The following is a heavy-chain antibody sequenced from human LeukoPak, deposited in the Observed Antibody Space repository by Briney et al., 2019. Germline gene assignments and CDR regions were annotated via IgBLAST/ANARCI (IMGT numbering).Heavy chain of an antibody. CDR1: GFTFSSYS. CDR3: ATDYYDSSGYYY. D-gene: IGHD3-22*01. J-gene: IGHJ4*02. Sequence: GGSLRFSCAASGFTFSSYSMNWVRQAPGKGLEWVLSISSGSSYIYYADSVKGRFTISRDNAKNSLYLQMNSLRAEDTAVYYCATDYYDSSGYYYWGQGTLVTVSS. V-gene: IGHV3-21*01. CDR2: ISSGSSYI.